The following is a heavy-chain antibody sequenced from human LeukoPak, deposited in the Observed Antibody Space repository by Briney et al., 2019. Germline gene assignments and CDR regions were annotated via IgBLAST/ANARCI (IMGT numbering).Heavy chain of an antibody. CDR1: GYTFSNSG. Sequence: GASVKASCKASGYTFSNSGVTRVRQAPGQGLEWMGWISAYNGHSKYAQKFQGRVTMTTDTSTSTAYMELTSLTSDDTAVYYCVRDKDLGAVAGTFDYWGQGTLVTVSS. D-gene: IGHD6-19*01. J-gene: IGHJ4*02. V-gene: IGHV1-18*01. CDR2: ISAYNGHS. CDR3: VRDKDLGAVAGTFDY.